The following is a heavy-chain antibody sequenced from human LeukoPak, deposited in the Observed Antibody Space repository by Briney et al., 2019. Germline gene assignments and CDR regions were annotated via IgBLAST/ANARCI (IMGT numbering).Heavy chain of an antibody. J-gene: IGHJ6*02. CDR2: IKEDSSDK. D-gene: IGHD1-26*01. CDR1: GFTFSTYW. CDR3: ARESGTYSYGMGV. V-gene: IGHV3-7*03. Sequence: PGGSLRLSCAASGFTFSTYWMSWVRQAPGKGPEWVANIKEDSSDKKYVDSVKGRFTISRDNAKNSLYLQMNSLRAEDTAIYYCARESGTYSYGMGVWGQGTTVIVSS.